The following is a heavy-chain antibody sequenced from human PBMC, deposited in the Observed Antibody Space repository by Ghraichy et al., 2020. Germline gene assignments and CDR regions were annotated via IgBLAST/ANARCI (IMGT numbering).Heavy chain of an antibody. J-gene: IGHJ6*03. D-gene: IGHD2-2*02. CDR2: IYYRGSI. CDR1: GGSVSSSSYY. CDR3: ATLGYCSTTSCYTGGRYMDV. Sequence: SETLPLTCTVSGGSVSSSSYYWGWIRQPPGKGLEWIGKIYYRGSIYYNPSLKSRVTISIDTSKNQFSLKLSSVTAADTAVYYCATLGYCSTTSCYTGGRYMDVWGKGTTVTVSS. V-gene: IGHV4-39*01.